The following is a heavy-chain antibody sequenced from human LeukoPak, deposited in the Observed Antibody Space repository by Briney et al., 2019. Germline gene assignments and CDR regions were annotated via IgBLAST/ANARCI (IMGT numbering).Heavy chain of an antibody. J-gene: IGHJ6*03. CDR1: GYSISSGYY. CDR2: IYYSGST. Sequence: SETLSLTCAVSGYSISSGYYWGWIRQPPGKGLEWIGSIYYSGSTYYNPSLKSRVTISVDTSKNQFSLRLSSVTAADTAVYYCARRLVFYIRYFDTTGMDVCGKGTTVTVSS. D-gene: IGHD3-9*01. V-gene: IGHV4-38-2*01. CDR3: ARRLVFYIRYFDTTGMDV.